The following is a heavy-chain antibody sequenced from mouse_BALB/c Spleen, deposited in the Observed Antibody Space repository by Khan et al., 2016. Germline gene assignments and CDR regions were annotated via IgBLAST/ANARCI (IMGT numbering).Heavy chain of an antibody. D-gene: IGHD2-10*01. V-gene: IGHV10-1*02. CDR2: IRSKSNNYAT. CDR1: GFTFNTYA. CDR3: VRQTYYGNYDY. J-gene: IGHJ2*01. Sequence: EVQLVETGGGLVQPKGSLKLSCAASGFTFNTYAMNWVRQAPGKGLEWVARIRSKSNNYATYYADSVKDRFTISRDDSQSMLYLQMNNLKTEDTAMYYCVRQTYYGNYDYWGQGSTLTVSS.